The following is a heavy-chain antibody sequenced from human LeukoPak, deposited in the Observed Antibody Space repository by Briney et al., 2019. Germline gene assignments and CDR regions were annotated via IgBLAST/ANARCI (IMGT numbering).Heavy chain of an antibody. CDR2: ISSSGNTI. Sequence: GGSLRLSCAASGFTFSDFYMTWIRHAPGKGLEWVSYISSSGNTIYYADSVKGRFTISRDNAKNSLYLQMNSLRAEDTAVYYCARVRRFPNWFDPWGQGTLVTVSS. J-gene: IGHJ5*02. CDR1: GFTFSDFY. V-gene: IGHV3-11*04. CDR3: ARVRRFPNWFDP. D-gene: IGHD2-21*01.